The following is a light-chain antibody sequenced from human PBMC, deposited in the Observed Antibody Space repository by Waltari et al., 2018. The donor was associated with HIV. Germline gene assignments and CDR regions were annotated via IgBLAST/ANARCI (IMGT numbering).Light chain of an antibody. CDR3: GTWDSSLKLYV. CDR1: NSNLGNNY. Sequence: QSVLTQPPSVSAAPGQKVAISCSGGNSNLGNNYVSWYQQVPGKAPRLHSYANEELPPGSPDRFAASKAGVSATLGITGLQIVDEADYYCGTWDSSLKLYVFGPGTTVAVL. J-gene: IGLJ1*01. CDR2: ANE. V-gene: IGLV1-51*01.